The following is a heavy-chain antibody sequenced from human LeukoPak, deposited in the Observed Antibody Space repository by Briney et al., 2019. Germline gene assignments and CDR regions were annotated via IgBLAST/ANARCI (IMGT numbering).Heavy chain of an antibody. CDR1: XGSIXXGXYY. CDR2: XXYSGST. CDR3: ARELRGGIAAAPGWFDP. V-gene: IGHV4-31*02. J-gene: IGHJ5*02. Sequence: SXGSIXXGXYYXSWVRQHPGRGLEWXGXXXYSGSTYYNPSLKSRVTISVDTSKNQFSLKLSSVTAADTAVYYCARELRGGIAAAPGWFDPWGQGTLVTVSS. D-gene: IGHD6-13*01.